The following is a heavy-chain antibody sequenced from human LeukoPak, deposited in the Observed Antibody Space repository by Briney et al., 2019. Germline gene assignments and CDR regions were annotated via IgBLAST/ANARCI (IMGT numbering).Heavy chain of an antibody. J-gene: IGHJ5*02. D-gene: IGHD3-3*01. V-gene: IGHV3-7*01. CDR1: GFTFSSYW. CDR3: ARDQLRFLEWLFAGFDP. CDR2: IKQDGSEK. Sequence: PGGSLRLSCAASGFTFSSYWMSWVRQAPGKGLEWVANIKQDGSEKYYVDSVKGRLAISRDNAKNSLYLQMNSLRAEDTAVYYCARDQLRFLEWLFAGFDPWGQGTLVTVSS.